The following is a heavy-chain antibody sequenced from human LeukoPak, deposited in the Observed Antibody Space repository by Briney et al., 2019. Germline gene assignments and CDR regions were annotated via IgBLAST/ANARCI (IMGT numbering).Heavy chain of an antibody. CDR3: AHRFTFRGVFAYCEN. Sequence: SETLSSTCPVPGGPTSRGTYSGSWIRQPPGKGLEWIGYIYHSGSSYYNPSLKSRVTISVDRSKNQFSLKLSSVTAADTAVYYCAHRFTFRGVFAYCENWGQGTLVTVSS. D-gene: IGHD3-10*01. CDR2: IYHSGSS. J-gene: IGHJ4*02. CDR1: GGPTSRGTYS. V-gene: IGHV4-30-2*01.